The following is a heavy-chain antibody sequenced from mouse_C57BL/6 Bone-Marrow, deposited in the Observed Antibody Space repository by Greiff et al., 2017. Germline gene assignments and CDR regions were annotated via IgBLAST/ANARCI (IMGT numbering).Heavy chain of an antibody. D-gene: IGHD2-3*01. CDR1: GFSLTSYG. Sequence: VQLVESGPGLVQPSQSLSITCTVSGFSLTSYGVHWVRQSPGKGLEWLGVIWSGGSTDYNAAFISRLSISKDNSKSQVFFKMNSLQADDTAIYYCARKKEAYDGYYDWYFDVWGTGTTVTVSS. CDR3: ARKKEAYDGYYDWYFDV. V-gene: IGHV2-2*01. CDR2: IWSGGST. J-gene: IGHJ1*03.